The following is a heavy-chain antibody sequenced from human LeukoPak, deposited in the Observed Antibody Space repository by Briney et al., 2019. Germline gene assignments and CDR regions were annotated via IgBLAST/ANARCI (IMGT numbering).Heavy chain of an antibody. Sequence: GGSLRLSCAASGFTFSRSAMTWVRQTPGKGLDWVSSISSSGNTYYADSVKGRFTISRDNSKNMLYLKMNSLRAEDTAVYYCVKGRISEDGLDFWGQGTLVTVSS. CDR3: VKGRISEDGLDF. J-gene: IGHJ4*02. CDR1: GFTFSRSA. CDR2: ISSSGNT. D-gene: IGHD6-13*01. V-gene: IGHV3-23*01.